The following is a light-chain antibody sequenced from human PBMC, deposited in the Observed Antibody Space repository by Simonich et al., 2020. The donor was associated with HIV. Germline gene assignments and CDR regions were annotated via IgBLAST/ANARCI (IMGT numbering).Light chain of an antibody. J-gene: IGKJ1*01. CDR2: AAS. Sequence: DIQMPQTPSSLSASVGERVTITCRASQSISSYFKWYQQKPGKAPKLLIYAASSLQSGVPSRLRGSGSGTEFTLTISSLQPDDFATYYCQQYNNYPVTFGLGTKVEIK. CDR1: QSISSY. V-gene: IGKV1-39*01. CDR3: QQYNNYPVT.